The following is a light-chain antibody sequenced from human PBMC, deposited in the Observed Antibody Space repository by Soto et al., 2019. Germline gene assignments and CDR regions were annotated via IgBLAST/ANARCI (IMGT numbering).Light chain of an antibody. Sequence: QAVVTQPPSASGTPGQRVTISCSGSSSNIGSNYVYWYQQLPGPAPRLLMYRASQRPSGVPDRFSGSKSGTSASLAISGLRSEDEADYYCAAWDDTLNGLVFGGGTKVTVL. J-gene: IGLJ2*01. CDR3: AAWDDTLNGLV. CDR2: RAS. CDR1: SSNIGSNY. V-gene: IGLV1-47*01.